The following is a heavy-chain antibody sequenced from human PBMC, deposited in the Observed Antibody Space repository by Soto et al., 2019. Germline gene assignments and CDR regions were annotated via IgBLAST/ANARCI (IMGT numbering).Heavy chain of an antibody. V-gene: IGHV3-30*18. CDR2: ISYDGSNK. CDR3: AKSLMAGTSWGEYYYYYGMDV. CDR1: GFTFSNYG. J-gene: IGHJ6*02. Sequence: LRLSCAASGFTFSNYGMHWVRQAPGKGLEWVAVISYDGSNKYYADSVKGRFTISRDNSKNTLYLQMNSLRAEDTAVYYCAKSLMAGTSWGEYYYYYGMDVWGQGTTVTVSS. D-gene: IGHD2-2*01.